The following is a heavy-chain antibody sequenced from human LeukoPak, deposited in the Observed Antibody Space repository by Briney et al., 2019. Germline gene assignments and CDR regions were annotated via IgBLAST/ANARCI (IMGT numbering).Heavy chain of an antibody. Sequence: GSLRLSCAASGFTFSSYAMSWVRQPPGKGLEWIGEIYHSGSTNYNPSLKSRVTISVDKSKNQFSLKLSSVTAADTAVYYCARGGVPAARYGMDVWGQGTTVTVSS. V-gene: IGHV4-4*02. J-gene: IGHJ6*02. CDR3: ARGGVPAARYGMDV. CDR2: IYHSGST. CDR1: GFTFSSYAM. D-gene: IGHD2-2*01.